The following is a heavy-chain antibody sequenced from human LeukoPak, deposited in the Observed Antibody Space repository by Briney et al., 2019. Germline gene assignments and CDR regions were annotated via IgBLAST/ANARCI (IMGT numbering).Heavy chain of an antibody. J-gene: IGHJ4*02. Sequence: PSETLSLTCTVSGGSISSSSYYWGWIRQPPGKGLEWIGSIYYSGSTYYNPSLKSRVTISVDTSKNQFSLKLSSVTAADTAVYYCARGGSAVAAFDYWGQGTLVTVSP. CDR2: IYYSGST. CDR3: ARGGSAVAAFDY. D-gene: IGHD6-19*01. CDR1: GGSISSSSYY. V-gene: IGHV4-39*07.